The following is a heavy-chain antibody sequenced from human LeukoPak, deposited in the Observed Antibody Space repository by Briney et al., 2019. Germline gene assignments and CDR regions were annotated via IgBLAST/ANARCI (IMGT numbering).Heavy chain of an antibody. CDR3: ARGTDISLWFGESLDFDY. CDR1: GFTFSSYA. CDR2: ISYDGSNK. D-gene: IGHD3-10*01. J-gene: IGHJ4*02. V-gene: IGHV3-30-3*01. Sequence: GRSLRLSCAASGFTFSSYAMHWVRQAPGKGLEWVAVISYDGSNKYYADSVKGRFTISRDNSKNTLYLQMNSLRAGDTAVYYCARGTDISLWFGESLDFDYWGQGTLVTVSS.